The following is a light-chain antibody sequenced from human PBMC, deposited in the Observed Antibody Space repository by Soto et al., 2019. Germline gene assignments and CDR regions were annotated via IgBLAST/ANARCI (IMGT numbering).Light chain of an antibody. V-gene: IGKV1-39*01. CDR3: QQNYNLPRT. CDR2: TAS. Sequence: DIQMTQSPSSLSASVGDRVTITCRASQSISTFLNWYQQKPGKAPNLLIYTASTLQSGVPSRFSGSGSGTVFTLTISSLQPEDFATYYCQQNYNLPRTFGQGTKVEIK. CDR1: QSISTF. J-gene: IGKJ1*01.